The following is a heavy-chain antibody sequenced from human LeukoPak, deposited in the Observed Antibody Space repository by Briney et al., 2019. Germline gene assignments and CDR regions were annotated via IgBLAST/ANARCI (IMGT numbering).Heavy chain of an antibody. Sequence: SETLSLTCAVYGGSFSGYYWSWIRQSPGKGLEWIGYIYYTGTSYNPSLKSRVTISADTSKNQFSLNLSSVTAADTAVYYCASRKLGNDYWGQGALVTVSS. D-gene: IGHD7-27*01. J-gene: IGHJ4*02. CDR1: GGSFSGYY. V-gene: IGHV4-59*01. CDR2: IYYTGT. CDR3: ASRKLGNDY.